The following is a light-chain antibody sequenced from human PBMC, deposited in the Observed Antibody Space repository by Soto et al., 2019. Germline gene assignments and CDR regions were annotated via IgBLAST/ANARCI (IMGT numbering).Light chain of an antibody. V-gene: IGLV2-11*01. CDR2: DVS. J-gene: IGLJ1*01. CDR1: SSVVGGYNY. Sequence: QSALTQPRSVSGSPGHSVTISCTGTSSVVGGYNYVSWYQQHPGKAPKLMIYDVSKRPSGVPDRFSGSKSGNTASLTISGLQAEDEADYYCSSYAGSYTLVFVTGTKVTVL. CDR3: SSYAGSYTLV.